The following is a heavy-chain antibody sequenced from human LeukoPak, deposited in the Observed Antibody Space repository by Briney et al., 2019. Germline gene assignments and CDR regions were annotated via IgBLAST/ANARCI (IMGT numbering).Heavy chain of an antibody. CDR2: ISSSGSYI. D-gene: IGHD5-18*01. J-gene: IGHJ4*02. CDR1: AFTFSSYS. V-gene: IGHV3-21*01. CDR3: ARGSGVQVWSSLDY. Sequence: GGSLRLSCAAAAFTFSSYSMNWVRQAPGKGLEWVSSISSSGSYIYYAASVRGRFTISRNNANNTLHLKMNSMRAEDTAVYYCARGSGVQVWSSLDYWGQGTLVTVSS.